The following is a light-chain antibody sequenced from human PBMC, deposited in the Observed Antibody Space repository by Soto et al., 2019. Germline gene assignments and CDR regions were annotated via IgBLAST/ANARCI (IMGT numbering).Light chain of an antibody. CDR3: SSYTGSDVVV. J-gene: IGLJ2*01. CDR2: DVS. CDR1: SNDIGGYIY. V-gene: IGLV2-14*01. Sequence: QSALTQPASVSGSPGQSITISCTGTSNDIGGYIYVSWYQQAPGKAPKLMIYDVSNRPSGVSNRFSGSKSGNTASLTISGLKPEDEGDYYCSSYTGSDVVVFGGGTKVTVL.